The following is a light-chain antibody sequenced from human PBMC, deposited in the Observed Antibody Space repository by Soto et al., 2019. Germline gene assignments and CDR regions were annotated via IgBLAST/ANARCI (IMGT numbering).Light chain of an antibody. J-gene: IGLJ2*01. V-gene: IGLV2-14*02. Sequence: QSVLTQPASVSGSPGQSITLSCTGTSSDVGSYNLVSWYQQHPGKAPKLMIYEGSKRPSGVPARFSGSKSGNTASLTVSGLQAEDEAVYYCNSYVTSNVVIFGGGTKLTVL. CDR1: SSDVGSYNL. CDR3: NSYVTSNVVI. CDR2: EGS.